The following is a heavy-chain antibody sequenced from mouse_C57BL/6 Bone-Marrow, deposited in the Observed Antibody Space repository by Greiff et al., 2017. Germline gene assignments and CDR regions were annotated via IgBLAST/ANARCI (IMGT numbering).Heavy chain of an antibody. J-gene: IGHJ3*01. V-gene: IGHV3-6*01. Sequence: EVQLQESGPGLVKPSQSLSLTCSVIGYSITSGYYWNWIRQFPGNKLEWMGYISYDGSNNYNPSLKNRISITRDTSKNQFFLKLNSVTTEDTATXYCARDAYDYDSFAYWGQGTLVTVSA. CDR3: ARDAYDYDSFAY. CDR1: GYSITSGYY. D-gene: IGHD2-4*01. CDR2: ISYDGSN.